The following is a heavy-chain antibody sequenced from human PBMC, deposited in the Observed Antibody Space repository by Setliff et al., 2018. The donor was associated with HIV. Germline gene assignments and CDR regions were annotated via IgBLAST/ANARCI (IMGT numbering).Heavy chain of an antibody. CDR2: ITHSGRT. CDR3: ARDDYLDSSVYDGASS. V-gene: IGHV4-34*01. D-gene: IGHD3-22*01. Sequence: SETLSLTCAGYDGSLSGYYWIGIRQPPGKGMEWIGEITHSGRTNYNPSLKSRVTISVDTSKNQFSLKLSSVTAADTAVYYCARDDYLDSSVYDGASSWGRGPLVTVSS. CDR1: DGSLSGYY. J-gene: IGHJ5*02.